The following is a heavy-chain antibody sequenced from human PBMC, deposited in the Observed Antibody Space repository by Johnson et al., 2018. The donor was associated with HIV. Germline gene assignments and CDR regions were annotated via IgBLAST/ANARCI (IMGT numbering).Heavy chain of an antibody. J-gene: IGHJ3*02. D-gene: IGHD2-15*01. CDR2: ISYDGSNK. CDR3: ARDGGRDAFDI. CDR1: GFTFSSYA. V-gene: IGHV3-30-3*01. Sequence: QVQLVESGGGVVQPGRSLRLSCAASGFTFSSYAMHWVRQAPGKGLEWVAVISYDGSNKYYADSVKGRFIISRDNSKNTLYMQMNSLRAEDTAVYYCARDGGRDAFDIWGQGTMVTVSS.